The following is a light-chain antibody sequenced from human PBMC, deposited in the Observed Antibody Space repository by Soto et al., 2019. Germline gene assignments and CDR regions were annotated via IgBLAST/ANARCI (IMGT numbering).Light chain of an antibody. CDR1: QSISNY. V-gene: IGKV1-39*01. CDR2: AAS. Sequence: DIQMTQSPSSLSASVGDRVSITCRASQSISNYLNWYQQKPGKAPRLLIYAASRLQSGVPARFSGSGAETDFTLTITSLQPEDFGIYYCQQSYATVRTFGGGTKVE. CDR3: QQSYATVRT. J-gene: IGKJ4*01.